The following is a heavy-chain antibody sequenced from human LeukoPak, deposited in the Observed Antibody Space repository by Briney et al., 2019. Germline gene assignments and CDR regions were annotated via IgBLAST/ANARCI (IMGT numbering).Heavy chain of an antibody. CDR3: AKEGMGSEATTADVAFDI. CDR2: LYDTGST. J-gene: IGHJ3*02. CDR1: SGSISNYH. Sequence: SETLSLTCTVSSGSISNYHWSWIRQSPGKGLEWIGYLYDTGSTNYKPSLRSRVTISVDTSKNQISLKLSSVTAADTAVYFCAKEGMGSEATTADVAFDIWGQGTLVTVSS. D-gene: IGHD1-26*01. V-gene: IGHV4-59*12.